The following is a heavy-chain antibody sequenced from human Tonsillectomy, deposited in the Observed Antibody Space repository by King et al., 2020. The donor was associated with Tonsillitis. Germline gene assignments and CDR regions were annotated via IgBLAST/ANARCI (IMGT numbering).Heavy chain of an antibody. J-gene: IGHJ4*02. CDR3: ARDSYRIQRVGRPDYDY. V-gene: IGHV3-7*01. Sequence: VQLVESGGGLVQPGGSLRLSCAASGFSFSSNWMSWVRQAPGKGLEWVANIKKDRSEKYYVDSVKGRFTISRDNAKNSLYLQMNSLRAEDTAVYYCARDSYRIQRVGRPDYDYWGQGTLVIVSS. CDR2: IKKDRSEK. D-gene: IGHD5-18*01. CDR1: GFSFSSNW.